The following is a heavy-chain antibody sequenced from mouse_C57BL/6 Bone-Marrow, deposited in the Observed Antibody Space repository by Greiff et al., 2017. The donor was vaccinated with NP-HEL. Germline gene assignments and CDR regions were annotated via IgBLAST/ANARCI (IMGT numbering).Heavy chain of an antibody. D-gene: IGHD1-1*01. J-gene: IGHJ1*03. CDR1: GFTFSSYG. CDR3: ARQGLLRFLYFDV. V-gene: IGHV5-6*01. CDR2: ISSGGSYT. Sequence: EVQGVESGGDLVKPGGSLKLSCAASGFTFSSYGMSWVRQTPDKRLEWVATISSGGSYTYYPDSVKGRFTISRDNAKNTLYLQMSSLKSEDTAMYYCARQGLLRFLYFDVWGTGTTVTVSS.